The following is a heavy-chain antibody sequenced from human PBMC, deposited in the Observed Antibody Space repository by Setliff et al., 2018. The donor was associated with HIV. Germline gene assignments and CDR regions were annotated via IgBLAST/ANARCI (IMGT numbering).Heavy chain of an antibody. V-gene: IGHV4-59*11. D-gene: IGHD5-18*01. CDR1: GGSIFSHY. J-gene: IGHJ4*02. CDR2: IYYSGST. Sequence: SETLSLTCTVSGGSIFSHYWSWIRQPPGKGLEWIGYIYYSGSTNYNPSLKSRVTISVDTSKNQFSLKLSSVTAADTAVYYCASTGGYSYGFFDSWGQGALVTV. CDR3: ASTGGYSYGFFDS.